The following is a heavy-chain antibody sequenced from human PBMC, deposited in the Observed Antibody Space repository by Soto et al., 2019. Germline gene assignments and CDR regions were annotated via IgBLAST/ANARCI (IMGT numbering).Heavy chain of an antibody. Sequence: GGSLSLSCTASGFTFGDYAMSWFRQAPGKGLEWVGFIRSKAYGGTTEYAASVKGRFTISRDDSKSIAYLQMNSLKTEDTAVYYCTRDRGSYDFWSGYNWFDPWGQGTLVTVSS. CDR2: IRSKAYGGTT. CDR1: GFTFGDYA. J-gene: IGHJ5*02. CDR3: TRDRGSYDFWSGYNWFDP. D-gene: IGHD3-3*01. V-gene: IGHV3-49*03.